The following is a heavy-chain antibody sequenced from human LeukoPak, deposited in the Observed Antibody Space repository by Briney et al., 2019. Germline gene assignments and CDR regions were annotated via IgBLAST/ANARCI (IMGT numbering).Heavy chain of an antibody. CDR2: INTNTGNP. D-gene: IGHD5-18*01. J-gene: IGHJ6*03. V-gene: IGHV7-4-1*02. Sequence: ASVKDSCKASGYTFTSYAMNWVRQAPGQGLEWMGWINTNTGNPTYAQGFTGRFVFSLDTSVSTAYLQISSLKAEDTAVYYCARTFPVTYYYMDVWGKGTTVTVSS. CDR3: ARTFPVTYYYMDV. CDR1: GYTFTSYA.